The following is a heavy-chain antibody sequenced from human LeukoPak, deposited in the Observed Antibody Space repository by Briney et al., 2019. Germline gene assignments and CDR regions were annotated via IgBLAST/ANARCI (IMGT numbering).Heavy chain of an antibody. Sequence: GGSLRLSCAASGFTFSSYGMHWVRQAPGKGLEGVAVISNDGSNEYYADSVKGRFTISRDNSKNTLYLQMNSLRAEDTAVYYCAKDSVYYDISGYYDYYYYYMDVWGKGTTVTVSS. V-gene: IGHV3-30*18. CDR2: ISNDGSNE. D-gene: IGHD3-22*01. CDR1: GFTFSSYG. CDR3: AKDSVYYDISGYYDYYYYYMDV. J-gene: IGHJ6*03.